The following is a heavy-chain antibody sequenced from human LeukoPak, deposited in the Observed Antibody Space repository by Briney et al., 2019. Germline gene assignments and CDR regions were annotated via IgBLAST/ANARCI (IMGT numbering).Heavy chain of an antibody. CDR2: IYYSGST. D-gene: IGHD3-10*01. CDR1: GGSVSRSSFY. Sequence: SETLSLTCTVSGGSVSRSSFYWGWLRQPPGKGLEWIGNIYYSGSTYYNPSLKSRVTISIDTSKNQFSLKLSSVTAADTAVYYCARVEGEEWGPNYYYMDVWGKGTTVTVSS. V-gene: IGHV4-39*07. J-gene: IGHJ6*03. CDR3: ARVEGEEWGPNYYYMDV.